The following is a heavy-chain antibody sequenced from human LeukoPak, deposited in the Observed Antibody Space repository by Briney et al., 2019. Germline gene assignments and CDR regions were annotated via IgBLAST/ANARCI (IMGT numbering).Heavy chain of an antibody. CDR3: ARDWYQSSGTYADY. CDR2: IRYDGSNK. D-gene: IGHD3-10*01. CDR1: GFTFSSYG. J-gene: IGHJ4*02. V-gene: IGHV3-30*02. Sequence: PGGSLRLSCAASGFTFSSYGMHWVRQAPGKGLEWVAFIRYDGSNKYYADSVKGRFTISRDNSKNILYMQMNSLRIEDTAVYYCARDWYQSSGTYADYWGQGILVTVSA.